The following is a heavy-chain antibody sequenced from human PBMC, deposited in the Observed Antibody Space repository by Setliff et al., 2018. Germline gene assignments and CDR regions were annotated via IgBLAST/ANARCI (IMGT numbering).Heavy chain of an antibody. D-gene: IGHD1-26*01. CDR1: GNRFTDYN. J-gene: IGHJ6*03. CDR3: ARGTKGWDATSYYYYYMDV. Sequence: ASVKVSCKASGNRFTDYNLHWVRQAPGQGLDWMGWISSYNGKTNYAQKFQGRVTITTDESTSTAYMELSSLRSEDTAVYYCARGTKGWDATSYYYYYMDVWGKGTTVTVSS. V-gene: IGHV1-18*04. CDR2: ISSYNGKT.